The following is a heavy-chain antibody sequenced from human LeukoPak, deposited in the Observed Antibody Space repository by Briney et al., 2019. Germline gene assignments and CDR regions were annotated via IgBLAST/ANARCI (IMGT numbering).Heavy chain of an antibody. CDR2: IYYSGST. Sequence: SQTLSLTCTVSGGSISSGGYYWSWIRQHPGKGLEWIGYIYYSGSTYYNPSLKSRVTISVDTSKNQFSLKLSSVTAADTAVYYCARDNPNYYDSSGFVGENSMDAWGQGTTVTVSS. D-gene: IGHD3-22*01. CDR1: GGSISSGGYY. CDR3: ARDNPNYYDSSGFVGENSMDA. J-gene: IGHJ6*02. V-gene: IGHV4-31*03.